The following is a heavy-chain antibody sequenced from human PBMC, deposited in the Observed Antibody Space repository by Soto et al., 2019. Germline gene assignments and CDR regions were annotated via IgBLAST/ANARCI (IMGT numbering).Heavy chain of an antibody. CDR2: IYTSGST. D-gene: IGHD3-16*01. Sequence: SETLSLTCTVSGGSISSYYWSWIRQPAGKGLEWIGRIYTSGSTNYNPSLKSRVTMSVDTSKNQFSLKLSSVTAADTDVYYCARDTGEPFHRYYFDYWGQGPLGTVSS. CDR1: GGSISSYY. V-gene: IGHV4-4*07. J-gene: IGHJ4*02. CDR3: ARDTGEPFHRYYFDY.